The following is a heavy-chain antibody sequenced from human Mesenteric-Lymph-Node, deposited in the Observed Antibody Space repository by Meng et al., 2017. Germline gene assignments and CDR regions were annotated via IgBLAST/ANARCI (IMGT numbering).Heavy chain of an antibody. Sequence: GGSLRLSCAASGFSFTDYYMSWIRQAPGKGLEWVSYISAGSSTIYYADSVKGRFTISRDNAKNSLYLQMNSLRAEDTAVYYCARGAWELIDYWGQGMLVTVSS. V-gene: IGHV3-11*04. CDR3: ARGAWELIDY. D-gene: IGHD3-10*01. CDR2: ISAGSSTI. J-gene: IGHJ4*02. CDR1: GFSFTDYY.